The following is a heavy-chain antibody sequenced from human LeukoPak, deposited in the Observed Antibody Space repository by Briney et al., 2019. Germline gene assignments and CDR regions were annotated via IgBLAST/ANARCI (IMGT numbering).Heavy chain of an antibody. V-gene: IGHV1-18*01. CDR2: ISAYNGNS. CDR3: ARKGDYWNDGAY. Sequence: ASVKVSCKPPGGTFSSNGVAWVRQAPGQGLEWMGWISAYNGNSHYTQKFQGRVTMTTDTSTSTAYMELRSLRSDDTAVYYCARKGDYWNDGAYWGQGTLVTVSS. D-gene: IGHD1-1*01. J-gene: IGHJ4*02. CDR1: GGTFSSNG.